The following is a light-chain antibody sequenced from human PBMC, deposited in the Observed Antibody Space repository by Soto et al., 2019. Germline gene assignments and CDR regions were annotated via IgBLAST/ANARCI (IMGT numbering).Light chain of an antibody. Sequence: IVLTQSPATLSLSPGDRVTITCRASESISTWLAWYQQKPGKAPKLLIYAASTLQSGVPSRFSGSGSGTDFTLTISCLQSEDFATYYCQQYYSYPPWTFGQGTKVDIK. V-gene: IGKV1-8*01. CDR3: QQYYSYPPWT. CDR2: AAS. J-gene: IGKJ1*01. CDR1: ESISTW.